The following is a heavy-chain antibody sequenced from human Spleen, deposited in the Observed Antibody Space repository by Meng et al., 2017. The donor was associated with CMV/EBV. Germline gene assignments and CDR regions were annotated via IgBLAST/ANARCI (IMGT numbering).Heavy chain of an antibody. V-gene: IGHV4-4*02. CDR2: IYHSGST. CDR3: ARGSRLGILHYFDY. Sequence: GSLRLSCAVSGGSISSSNWWSWVRQPPGKGLEWIGEIYHSGSTNYNPSLKSRVTISVDKSKNQFSLKLSSVTAADTAVYYCARGSRLGILHYFDYWGQGTLVTVSS. J-gene: IGHJ4*02. CDR1: GGSISSSNW. D-gene: IGHD7-27*01.